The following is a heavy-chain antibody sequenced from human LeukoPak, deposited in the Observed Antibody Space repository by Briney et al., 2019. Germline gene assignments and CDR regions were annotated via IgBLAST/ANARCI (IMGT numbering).Heavy chain of an antibody. CDR3: ARDLDGSGSYYTDY. D-gene: IGHD3-10*01. CDR1: AYTFSNYG. J-gene: IGHJ4*02. V-gene: IGHV1-18*01. Sequence: GASVKVSCKTSAYTFSNYGFNWVRQAPGQGLEWMGWISAYNGNTKYAQKFQGRFTMTTDTSTSTAYMEPRSLTSDDTAVYYCARDLDGSGSYYTDYWGQGTLVTVSS. CDR2: ISAYNGNT.